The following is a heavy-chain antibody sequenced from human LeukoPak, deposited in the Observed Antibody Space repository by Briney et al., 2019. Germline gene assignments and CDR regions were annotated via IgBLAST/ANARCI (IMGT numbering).Heavy chain of an antibody. Sequence: SETLSLTCTVSGGSISSGGYYWSWIRQHPGKGLEWIGYIYYSGSTYYNPSLKSRVTISVDTSKNQFSLKLSSVTAADTAVYYCARGTRGGDSYYFDYWGQGTLVTVSS. J-gene: IGHJ4*02. CDR3: ARGTRGGDSYYFDY. CDR2: IYYSGST. CDR1: GGSISSGGYY. V-gene: IGHV4-31*03. D-gene: IGHD4-23*01.